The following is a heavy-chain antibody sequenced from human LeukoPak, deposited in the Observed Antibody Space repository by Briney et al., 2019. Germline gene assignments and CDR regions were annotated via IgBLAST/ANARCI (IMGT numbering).Heavy chain of an antibody. Sequence: GGSLRLSCAASGFTFSDYYMSWIRQAPGKGREWVSYISSSGSTMYYADSVKGRFTISRDNAKNSLYLQMNSLRPQDTAVYYCARDSDPGMPAAGGQGTLVTVSS. D-gene: IGHD6-13*01. CDR2: ISSSGSTM. CDR1: GFTFSDYY. J-gene: IGHJ4*02. V-gene: IGHV3-11*04. CDR3: ARDSDPGMPAA.